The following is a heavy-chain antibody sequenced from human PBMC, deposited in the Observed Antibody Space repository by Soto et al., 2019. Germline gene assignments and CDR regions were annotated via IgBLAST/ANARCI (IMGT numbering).Heavy chain of an antibody. CDR3: ARGKGYDSSGSNYYYYYGMDV. CDR1: GYTFTGYY. J-gene: IGHJ6*02. D-gene: IGHD3-22*01. CDR2: INPNSGGT. V-gene: IGHV1-2*04. Sequence: ASVKVSCKASGYTFTGYYMHWVRQAPGQGLEWMGWINPNSGGTNYAQKFQGWVTMTRDTSISTAYMELSRLRSDDTAVYYCARGKGYDSSGSNYYYYYGMDVWGQGTTVTVSS.